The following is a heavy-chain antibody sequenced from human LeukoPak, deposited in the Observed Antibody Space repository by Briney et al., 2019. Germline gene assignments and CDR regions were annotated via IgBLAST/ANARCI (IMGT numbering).Heavy chain of an antibody. CDR3: AREYYYGSGSYYDY. V-gene: IGHV3-53*01. CDR1: GFTVSSNY. D-gene: IGHD3-10*01. Sequence: GGSLRLSCAASGFTVSSNYMSWVRQAPGKGLEWVSVIYSGGSTYYADSVKGRFTISRDNSKNTLYLQTNSLRAEDTAVYYCAREYYYGSGSYYDYWGQGTLVTVSS. J-gene: IGHJ4*02. CDR2: IYSGGST.